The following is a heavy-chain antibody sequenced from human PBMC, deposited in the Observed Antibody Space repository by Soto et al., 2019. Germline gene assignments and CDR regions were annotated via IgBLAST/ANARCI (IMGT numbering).Heavy chain of an antibody. J-gene: IGHJ6*02. V-gene: IGHV1-69*12. D-gene: IGHD4-4*01. CDR3: ATTSPHDCSIPGPIQCYGVDV. CDR2: IIPMFGTT. Sequence: QVQLVQSGTELKKPGSSVNVSCKTSGGSFTSFVLSWVRQAPGQGLEWMGWIIPMFGTTKYAQRFQGRVTLTADESASTAYMVLSSVRSEETAVYYCATTSPHDCSIPGPIQCYGVDVWGQGTPVSVSS. CDR1: GGSFTSFV.